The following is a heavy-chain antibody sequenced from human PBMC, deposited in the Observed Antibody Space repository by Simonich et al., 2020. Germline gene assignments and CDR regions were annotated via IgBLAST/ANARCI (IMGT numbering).Heavy chain of an antibody. CDR2: IKQDGSEK. CDR1: GFTFSSYW. Sequence: EVQLVESGGGLVQPGGSLRLSCAASGFTFSSYWVSWVRQAPGKGLGWVANIKQDGSEKYYVDSVKGRFTISRDNAKNSRYLQMNSLRAEDTAVYYCARDGLGTAYYYYMDVWGKGTTVTVSS. CDR3: ARDGLGTAYYYYMDV. V-gene: IGHV3-7*01. J-gene: IGHJ6*03. D-gene: IGHD7-27*01.